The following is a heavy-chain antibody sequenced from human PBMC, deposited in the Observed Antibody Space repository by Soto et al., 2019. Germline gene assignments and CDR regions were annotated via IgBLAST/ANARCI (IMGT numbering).Heavy chain of an antibody. V-gene: IGHV3-23*01. CDR3: AKEAGYSSGWYDYYYYGMDV. CDR2: TSGSGGST. CDR1: GFTFSSYA. Sequence: HPGGSLRLSCAASGFTFSSYAMSWVRQAPGKGLEWVSATSGSGGSTYYADSVKGRFTISRDNSKNTLYLQMNSLRAEDTAVYYCAKEAGYSSGWYDYYYYGMDVWGQGTTVTVSS. D-gene: IGHD6-19*01. J-gene: IGHJ6*02.